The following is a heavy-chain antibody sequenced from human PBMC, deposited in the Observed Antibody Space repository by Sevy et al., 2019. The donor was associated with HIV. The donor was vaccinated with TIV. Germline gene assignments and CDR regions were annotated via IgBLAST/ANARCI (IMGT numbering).Heavy chain of an antibody. D-gene: IGHD6-13*01. CDR2: IGFDGSDK. CDR3: AKNTAAAGVGGFDY. J-gene: IGHJ4*01. V-gene: IGHV3-30*02. CDR1: GFTFNYYG. Sequence: GGSLRLSCAASGFTFNYYGVHWVRQAPGKGLEWVAFIGFDGSDKNYADSVKGRFTISRDNSQKKMYMQMNSLRPDDTAVYYCAKNTAAAGVGGFDYWGHGTLVTVSS.